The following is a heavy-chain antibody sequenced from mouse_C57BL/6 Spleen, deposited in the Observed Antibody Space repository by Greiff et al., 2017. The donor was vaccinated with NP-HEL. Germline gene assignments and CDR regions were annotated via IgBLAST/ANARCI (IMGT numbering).Heavy chain of an antibody. Sequence: QVQLQQSGPELVKPGASVKISCKASGYSFTSYYIHWVKQRPGQGLEWIGWIYPGSGNTKYNEKFKGKATLTADTSSSTAYMQLSSLTSEDSAVYYCARVYGSSYLFDYWGQGTTLTVSS. CDR1: GYSFTSYY. CDR3: ARVYGSSYLFDY. CDR2: IYPGSGNT. V-gene: IGHV1-66*01. J-gene: IGHJ2*01. D-gene: IGHD1-1*01.